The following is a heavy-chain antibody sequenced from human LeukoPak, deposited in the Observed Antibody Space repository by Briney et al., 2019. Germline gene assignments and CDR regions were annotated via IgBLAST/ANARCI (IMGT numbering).Heavy chain of an antibody. Sequence: QSRGSLRLSCAASGFTFSSYAMSWVRQAPGKGLEWVSAISGSGASTYYADSVKGRFTISRDNSKNTLYLQMNSLRAEDTAVYYCARVGYDFWSGYIYYYYYMDVWGKGTTVTVSS. CDR3: ARVGYDFWSGYIYYYYYMDV. V-gene: IGHV3-23*01. CDR2: ISGSGAST. D-gene: IGHD3-3*01. CDR1: GFTFSSYA. J-gene: IGHJ6*03.